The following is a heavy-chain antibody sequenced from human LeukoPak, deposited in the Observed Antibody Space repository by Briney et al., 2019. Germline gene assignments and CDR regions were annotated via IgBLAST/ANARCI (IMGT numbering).Heavy chain of an antibody. CDR2: IIPIFGTA. Sequence: SVKVSCKASGGTFSSYAIIWVRQAPGQGLEWMGRIIPIFGTANYAQKFQGRVTITTDESTSTAYMELSSLRSEDTAVYYCARDQVAGTGLFDYWGQGTLVTVSS. V-gene: IGHV1-69*05. J-gene: IGHJ4*02. CDR1: GGTFSSYA. D-gene: IGHD6-19*01. CDR3: ARDQVAGTGLFDY.